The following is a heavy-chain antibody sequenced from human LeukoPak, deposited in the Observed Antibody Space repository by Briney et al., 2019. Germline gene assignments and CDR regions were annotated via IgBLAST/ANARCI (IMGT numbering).Heavy chain of an antibody. V-gene: IGHV4-34*01. J-gene: IGHJ4*02. CDR2: INHRGSS. CDR1: GGSFSGYY. CDR3: AXXXXXXXTXSCXXGLFDF. D-gene: IGHD2/OR15-2a*01. Sequence: SETLSLTCGVFGGSFSGYYWTWLRQPPGKGLEWIGQINHRGSSHYNPSLRSRVTISVDTSKTQFSLKLTSVTAADTAVYYCAXXXXXXXTXSCXXGLFDFWGQGALVTVSS.